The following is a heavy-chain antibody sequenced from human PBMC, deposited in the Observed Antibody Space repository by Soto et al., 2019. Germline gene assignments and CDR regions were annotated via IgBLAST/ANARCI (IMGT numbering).Heavy chain of an antibody. Sequence: QVQLVQSGAEVKKPGASVKVSCKASGFTFSAYYIYWVRQAPGQGLEWIGWINSNSGGTNNAQKFKGRVTMTRDTSPRTVYMELSALIPDDTAVYYCARSLLDEYSSSWRSAYYSMDVWGQGTKVTVS. CDR1: GFTFSAYY. D-gene: IGHD6-13*01. V-gene: IGHV1-2*02. CDR2: INSNSGGT. J-gene: IGHJ6*02. CDR3: ARSLLDEYSSSWRSAYYSMDV.